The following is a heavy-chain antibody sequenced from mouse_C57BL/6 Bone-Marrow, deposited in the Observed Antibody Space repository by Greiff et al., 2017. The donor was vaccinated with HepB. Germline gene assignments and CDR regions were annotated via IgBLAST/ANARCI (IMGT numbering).Heavy chain of an antibody. D-gene: IGHD2-3*01. J-gene: IGHJ3*01. V-gene: IGHV1-69*01. CDR3: AREGDGYYSAWFAY. CDR1: GYTFTSYW. Sequence: QVQLQQPGAELVMPGASVKLSCKASGYTFTSYWMHWVKQRPGQGLEWIGEIVPSDSYTNYNQKFKGKSTLTVDKSSSTAYMQLSSLTSEDSAVYYCAREGDGYYSAWFAYWGQGTLVTVSA. CDR2: IVPSDSYT.